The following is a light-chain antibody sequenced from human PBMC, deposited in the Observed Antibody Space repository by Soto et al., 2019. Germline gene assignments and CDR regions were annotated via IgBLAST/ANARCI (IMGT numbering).Light chain of an antibody. CDR2: DVS. CDR1: SSDVGGYNY. V-gene: IGLV2-14*01. Sequence: QSALTQPASVSGSPGQSITISCTGTSSDVGGYNYVSWYQQHPGKAPKLMIYDVSNRPSGVSNRFSGSKSGNTASLTISGLTAEDQADYYCSSYTSSSTRVFGRGTKLTVL. J-gene: IGLJ3*02. CDR3: SSYTSSSTRV.